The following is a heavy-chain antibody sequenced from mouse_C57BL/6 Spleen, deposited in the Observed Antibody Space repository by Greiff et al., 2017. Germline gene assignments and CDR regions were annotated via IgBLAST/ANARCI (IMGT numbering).Heavy chain of an antibody. CDR2: IYPRDGST. CDR3: GKGGQLHFDY. D-gene: IGHD6-1*01. Sequence: QVQLQQSGPELVKPGASVKLSCKASGYTFTSYDINWVKQRPGQGLEWIGWIYPRDGSTKYNEKFKGKATLTVDTSSSTAYMELHSLTSEDSSGLFLGKGGQLHFDYWGQGTTLTVSS. CDR1: GYTFTSYD. V-gene: IGHV1-85*01. J-gene: IGHJ2*01.